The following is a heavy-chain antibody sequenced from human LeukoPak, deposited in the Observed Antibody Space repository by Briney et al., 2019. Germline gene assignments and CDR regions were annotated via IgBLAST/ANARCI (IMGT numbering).Heavy chain of an antibody. CDR1: GFSVTNNY. J-gene: IGHJ5*02. D-gene: IGHD3-22*01. V-gene: IGHV3-66*01. Sequence: GGSLRLSCEASGFSVTNNYMSWFRLAPGKGLEWVSVLYTGGIRYYAGFVRGRFTISRDNAKNSLYLQMNSLRAEDTAVYYCASYTGRGVYDSSGFPPWGQGTLVTVSS. CDR2: LYTGGIR. CDR3: ASYTGRGVYDSSGFPP.